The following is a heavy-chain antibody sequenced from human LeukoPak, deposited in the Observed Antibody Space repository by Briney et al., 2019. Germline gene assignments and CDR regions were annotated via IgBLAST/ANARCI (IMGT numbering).Heavy chain of an antibody. CDR3: GRASYVDYGDAFDI. J-gene: IGHJ3*02. CDR1: GGSISSYY. CDR2: IYYSGST. V-gene: IGHV4-59*01. Sequence: SETLSLTCTVSGGSISSYYWSWIRQPPGKGLEWIGYIYYSGSTNYNPSLKSRVTISVDTSKNQFSLKLSSVTAADTAVYYCGRASYVDYGDAFDIWGQGTMVTVSS. D-gene: IGHD4-17*01.